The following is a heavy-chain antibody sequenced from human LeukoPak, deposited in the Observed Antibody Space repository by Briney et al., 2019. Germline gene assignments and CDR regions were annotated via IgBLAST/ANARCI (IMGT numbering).Heavy chain of an antibody. Sequence: SQTLSLTCTVSGGSISSGDYYWSWIRQPPGKGLEWIGYIYYSGSTYYNPSLKSRVTISVDTSKNQFSLKLCSVTAADTAVYYCARAIRYYYGSGSYHPRHAFDIWGQGTMVTVSS. CDR1: GGSISSGDYY. V-gene: IGHV4-30-4*01. J-gene: IGHJ3*02. CDR2: IYYSGST. D-gene: IGHD3-10*01. CDR3: ARAIRYYYGSGSYHPRHAFDI.